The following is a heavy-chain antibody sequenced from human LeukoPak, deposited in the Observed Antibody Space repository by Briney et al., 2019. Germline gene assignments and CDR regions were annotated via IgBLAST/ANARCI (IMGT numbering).Heavy chain of an antibody. CDR1: GFTFSSYS. D-gene: IGHD3-10*01. V-gene: IGHV3-48*01. CDR2: ISSRNSTI. CDR3: ARDGYYYGSGSYYKVDFDY. J-gene: IGHJ4*02. Sequence: GSLRLSCAASGFTFSSYSMNWVRQAPGKGLEWVSYISSRNSTIYYADSVKGRFTISRDNAKNSLYLQMNSLRVEDTAVYYCARDGYYYGSGSYYKVDFDYWGQGTLVTVSS.